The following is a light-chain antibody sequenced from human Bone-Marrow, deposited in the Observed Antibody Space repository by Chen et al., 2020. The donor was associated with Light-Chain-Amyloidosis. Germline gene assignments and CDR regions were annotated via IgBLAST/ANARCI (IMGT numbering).Light chain of an antibody. V-gene: IGLV3-25*03. CDR2: RDT. CDR3: QSADSSGTYEVI. Sequence: SYELTQPPSVSVSPGQTARITCSGDDLPTKYAYWYQQKPGQAPVPVIHRDTERPSGISERFSGSSSGRTATLPMSGVQAEDEADYHCQSADSSGTYEVIFGGGTTLTVL. CDR1: DLPTKY. J-gene: IGLJ2*01.